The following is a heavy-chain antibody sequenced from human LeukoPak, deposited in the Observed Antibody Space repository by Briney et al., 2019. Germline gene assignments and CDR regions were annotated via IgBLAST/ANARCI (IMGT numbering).Heavy chain of an antibody. Sequence: GESLKISCKGSGYSFTSYWIGWVRQMPGKGLEWMGIIYPGDSDTRYSPPFQGQVTISADKSISTAYLQWSSLKASDTVMYYCARLGSCRAYYYYYYMDVWGKGTTVTVSS. J-gene: IGHJ6*03. V-gene: IGHV5-51*01. D-gene: IGHD1-26*01. CDR1: GYSFTSYW. CDR2: IYPGDSDT. CDR3: ARLGSCRAYYYYYYMDV.